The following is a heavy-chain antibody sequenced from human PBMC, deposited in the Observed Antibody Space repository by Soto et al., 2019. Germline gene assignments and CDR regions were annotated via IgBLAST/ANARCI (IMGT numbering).Heavy chain of an antibody. J-gene: IGHJ3*02. CDR1: GYSFTSYW. CDR2: IYPGDSDT. V-gene: IGHV5-51*01. D-gene: IGHD2-15*01. CDR3: ARSPSVVVVAATPEAFDI. Sequence: PGESLKISCKGSGYSFTSYWIGWVRQMPGKGLEWMGIIYPGDSDTRYGPSFQGQVTISADKSISTAYLQWSSLKASDTAMYYCARSPSVVVVAATPEAFDIWGQGTMVTVSS.